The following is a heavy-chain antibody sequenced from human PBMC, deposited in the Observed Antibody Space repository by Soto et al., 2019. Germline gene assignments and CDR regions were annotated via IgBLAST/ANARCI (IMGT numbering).Heavy chain of an antibody. CDR1: GFSLSTSGVG. Sequence: QITLKESGPTLVKPTQTLTLTCTFSGFSLSTSGVGVGWIRQAPGKALEWLALIYWDDDKRYSSSLNSRLTITKDTSKNQVVLTMTNMDRVDTATYYCAHSRPPRLLDYWGQGTLVTVSS. CDR3: AHSRPPRLLDY. D-gene: IGHD6-6*01. J-gene: IGHJ4*02. CDR2: IYWDDDK. V-gene: IGHV2-5*02.